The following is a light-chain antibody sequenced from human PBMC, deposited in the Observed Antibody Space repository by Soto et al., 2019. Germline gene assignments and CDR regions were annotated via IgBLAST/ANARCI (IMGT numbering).Light chain of an antibody. J-gene: IGKJ4*01. Sequence: ETVMTQSPATLSMSPGERATLSCRASQSLNSDLAWYQQKPGQAPRLLIYGASTRATGIPGRFSGSGSGTEFTLTISILQSEVFAVYYCQQYNSWPLTFGGVTKLDIK. CDR2: GAS. CDR1: QSLNSD. CDR3: QQYNSWPLT. V-gene: IGKV3-15*01.